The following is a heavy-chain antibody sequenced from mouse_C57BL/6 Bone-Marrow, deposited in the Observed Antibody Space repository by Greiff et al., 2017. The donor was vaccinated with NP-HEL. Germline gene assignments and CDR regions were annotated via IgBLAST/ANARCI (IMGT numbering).Heavy chain of an antibody. Sequence: QVQLQQPGAELVMPGASVKLSCKASGYTFTSYWMHWVKQRPGQGLEWIGEIDPSDSYTNYNQKFKGKATLTVDKSSSNAYMQLSSLTSEDSAVYYGAREAISTVVAHWYFDVWGTGTTVTVSS. D-gene: IGHD1-1*01. V-gene: IGHV1-69*01. CDR2: IDPSDSYT. CDR1: GYTFTSYW. CDR3: AREAISTVVAHWYFDV. J-gene: IGHJ1*03.